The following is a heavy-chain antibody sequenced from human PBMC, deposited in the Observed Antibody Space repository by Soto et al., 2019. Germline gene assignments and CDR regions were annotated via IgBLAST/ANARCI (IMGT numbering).Heavy chain of an antibody. CDR2: MNPNSGNT. J-gene: IGHJ6*03. D-gene: IGHD2-2*01. CDR1: GYTFTSYD. V-gene: IGHV1-8*01. CDR3: ARALYLGYCSSTSCYSDMDV. Sequence: QVQLVQSGAEVKKPGASVKVSCKASGYTFTSYDINWVRQATGQGLEWMGWMNPNSGNTGYAQKFQGRVTMTRTTSISTAYMELSSLRSEDTAVYYCARALYLGYCSSTSCYSDMDVWGKGTTVTVSS.